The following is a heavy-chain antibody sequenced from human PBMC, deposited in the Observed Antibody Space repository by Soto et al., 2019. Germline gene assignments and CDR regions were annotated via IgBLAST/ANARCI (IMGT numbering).Heavy chain of an antibody. Sequence: GASVKVSCKGSGYTFTRYTMNWVRQAPGQRLEWMGWINPDNGNTKSSQKFQDRVIITRDTSASTAYMDLSSLRSEDTAVYYCAREGSPKPKSGYFDYWRQGTLVTVSS. V-gene: IGHV1-3*01. CDR1: GYTFTRYT. CDR3: AREGSPKPKSGYFDY. D-gene: IGHD3-10*01. J-gene: IGHJ4*02. CDR2: INPDNGNT.